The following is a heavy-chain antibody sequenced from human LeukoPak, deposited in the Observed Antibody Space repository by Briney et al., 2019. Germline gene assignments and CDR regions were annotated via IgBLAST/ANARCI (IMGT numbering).Heavy chain of an antibody. Sequence: GGSLRLSCAASGFTFSRYSVIWVRQAPGKGLEWVASISSSSTYIYYAGSLKGRFTIFRDNAENSLSLQMNSLRAEDTALYYCAAILTGHANYYWGQGTLVTVSS. CDR3: AAILTGHANYY. J-gene: IGHJ4*02. D-gene: IGHD3-9*01. CDR2: ISSSSTYI. CDR1: GFTFSRYS. V-gene: IGHV3-21*01.